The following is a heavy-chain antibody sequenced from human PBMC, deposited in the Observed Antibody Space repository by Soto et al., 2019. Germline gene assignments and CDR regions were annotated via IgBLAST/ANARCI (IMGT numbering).Heavy chain of an antibody. Sequence: HPGGSLRLSCTASGFTFGDYAMSWFRQAPGKGLEWVGFIRSKAYGGTTEYAASVKGRFTISRDDSKSIAYLQMNSLKTEDTAVYYCTLTSLVVRGVIGFDYWGQGTLVTVSS. CDR3: TLTSLVVRGVIGFDY. J-gene: IGHJ4*02. CDR2: IRSKAYGGTT. D-gene: IGHD3-10*01. V-gene: IGHV3-49*03. CDR1: GFTFGDYA.